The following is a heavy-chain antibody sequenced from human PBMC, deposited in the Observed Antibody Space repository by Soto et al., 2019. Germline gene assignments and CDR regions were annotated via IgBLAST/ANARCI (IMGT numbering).Heavy chain of an antibody. Sequence: QVQLQESGPGLVTPSQTLSLTCSVSGGSIGDANYYWSWVRQPPGKGLEWIGYIYYDGSASHNPSLKSRLTISVDTSKNHFSLKLCSVPAADTALYFCASCIPGDYWFDPWGQGTLVTVSS. J-gene: IGHJ5*02. CDR3: ASCIPGDYWFDP. V-gene: IGHV4-30-4*01. CDR2: IYYDGSA. D-gene: IGHD2-21*02. CDR1: GGSIGDANYY.